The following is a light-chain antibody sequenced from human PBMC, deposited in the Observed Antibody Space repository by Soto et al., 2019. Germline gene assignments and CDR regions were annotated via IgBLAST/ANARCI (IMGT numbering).Light chain of an antibody. J-gene: IGKJ1*01. CDR1: QGISSY. V-gene: IGKV1-9*01. Sequence: DIQLTQSPSFLSASVGDRVTITCRASQGISSYLAWYQQKPGKAPKLLIYAASTLQSRVPSRFSGSGSGTEFTLTITSLQTEDFATYYCQQLYSYPRTFGQGTKVEIK. CDR3: QQLYSYPRT. CDR2: AAS.